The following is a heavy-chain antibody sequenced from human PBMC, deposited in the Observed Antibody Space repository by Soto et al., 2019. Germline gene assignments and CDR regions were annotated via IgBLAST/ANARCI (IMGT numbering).Heavy chain of an antibody. D-gene: IGHD6-13*01. J-gene: IGHJ4*02. CDR3: ARFNIAAAAHFDY. V-gene: IGHV4-31*03. CDR2: IYYSGST. Sequence: PSETLSLTCTVSGGSISSGGYYWSWIRQHPGKGLEWIGYIYYSGSTYYNPSLKSRVTISVDTSKNQFSLKLSSVTAADTAVYYCARFNIAAAAHFDYWGQGTLVTVSS. CDR1: GGSISSGGYY.